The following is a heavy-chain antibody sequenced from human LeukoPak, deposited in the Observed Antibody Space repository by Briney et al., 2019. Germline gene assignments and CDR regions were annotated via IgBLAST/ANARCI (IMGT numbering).Heavy chain of an antibody. CDR2: IYYSGST. Sequence: SETLSLTCTVSGGSISSSSYYWGWIRQPPGKGLEWIGSIYYSGSTYYNPSLKSRVTISVDTSKNQFSLKLSSVTAADTAVYYCARHDRIIASPLVWGQGILVTVSS. CDR3: ARHDRIIASPLV. V-gene: IGHV4-39*01. CDR1: GGSISSSSYY. D-gene: IGHD6-13*01. J-gene: IGHJ4*02.